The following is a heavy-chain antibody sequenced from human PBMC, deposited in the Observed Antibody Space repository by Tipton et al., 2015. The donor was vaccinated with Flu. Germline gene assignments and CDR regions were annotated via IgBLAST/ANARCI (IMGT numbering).Heavy chain of an antibody. D-gene: IGHD3-22*01. V-gene: IGHV3-7*01. CDR2: IKQDASEK. J-gene: IGHJ3*02. CDR1: GFRFNTFW. Sequence: AASGFRFNTFWMNWVRQAPGKGLEWVAIIKQDASEKLYVDSVEGRFTISRDNAKNSLSLQMDSLRGDDTAVYFCAREWADYYDSREGDFLDIWGQGTMVTVSS. CDR3: AREWADYYDSREGDFLDI.